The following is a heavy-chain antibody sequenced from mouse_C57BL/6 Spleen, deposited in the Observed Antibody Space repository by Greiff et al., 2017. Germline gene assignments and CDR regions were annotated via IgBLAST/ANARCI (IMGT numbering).Heavy chain of an antibody. CDR3: ARDSNPYYFDY. D-gene: IGHD2-5*01. CDR2: IHPNSGST. Sequence: VQLQQPGAELVKPGASVKLSCKASGYTFTSYWMHWVKQRPGQGLEWIGMIHPNSGSTNYNEKFKSKATLTVDKSSSPAYMQLSSLTSEDSAVYYCARDSNPYYFDYWGQGTTLTVSS. J-gene: IGHJ2*01. V-gene: IGHV1-64*01. CDR1: GYTFTSYW.